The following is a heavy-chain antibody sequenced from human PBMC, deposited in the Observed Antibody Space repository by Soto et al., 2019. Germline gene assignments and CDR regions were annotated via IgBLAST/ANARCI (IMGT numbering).Heavy chain of an antibody. CDR3: ARPRLGGYYYYGMDV. CDR2: INPNSGGT. V-gene: IGHV1-2*02. J-gene: IGHJ6*02. CDR1: GYTFTGYY. D-gene: IGHD3-10*01. Sequence: ASLKVSCKASGYTFTGYYMHWVRQAPGQGLEWMGWINPNSGGTNYAQKFQGRVTMTRDTSISTAYMELSRLRSDDTAVYYCARPRLGGYYYYGMDVWGQGTTVTVSS.